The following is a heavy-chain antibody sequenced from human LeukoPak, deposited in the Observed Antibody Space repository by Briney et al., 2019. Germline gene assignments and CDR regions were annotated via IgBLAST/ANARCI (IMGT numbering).Heavy chain of an antibody. J-gene: IGHJ4*02. CDR1: GGSISSGGYS. CDR2: IYHSGST. V-gene: IGHV4-30-2*01. CDR3: ARVAAYERYCFDY. Sequence: SQTLSLTCAVSGGSISSGGYSWSWIRQPPGKGLEWIGYIYHSGSTYYNPSLKSRVTISVDRSKNQFSLKLSSVTAADTAVYYCARVAAYERYCFDYWGQGTLVTVSS. D-gene: IGHD5-12*01.